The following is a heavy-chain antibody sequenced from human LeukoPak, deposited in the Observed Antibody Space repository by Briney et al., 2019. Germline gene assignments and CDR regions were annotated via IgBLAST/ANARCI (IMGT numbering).Heavy chain of an antibody. Sequence: SQTLSLTCAVSGGSISSGGYSWSWIRQPPGKGLEWIGYIYHSGSTYYNPSLKSRVTISVDTSKNQFSLKLSSVTAADTAVYYCARLPGIVGATYFDYWGQGTLVTVSS. CDR3: ARLPGIVGATYFDY. V-gene: IGHV4-30-2*03. CDR1: GGSISSGGYS. CDR2: IYHSGST. J-gene: IGHJ4*02. D-gene: IGHD1-26*01.